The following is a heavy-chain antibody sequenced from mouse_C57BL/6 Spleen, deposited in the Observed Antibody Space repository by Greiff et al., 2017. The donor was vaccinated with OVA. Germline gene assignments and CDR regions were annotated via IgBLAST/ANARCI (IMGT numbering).Heavy chain of an antibody. J-gene: IGHJ2*01. CDR2: IDPSDSYT. D-gene: IGHD2-3*01. CDR1: GYTFTSYW. V-gene: IGHV1-59*01. Sequence: QVQLQQPGAELVRPGTSVKLSCKASGYTFTSYWMHWVKQRPGQGLEWIGVIDPSDSYTNYNQKFKGKATLTVDTSSSTAYMQLSSLTSEDSAVYYCARVPGGYYDYWGQGTTLTVSS. CDR3: ARVPGGYYDY.